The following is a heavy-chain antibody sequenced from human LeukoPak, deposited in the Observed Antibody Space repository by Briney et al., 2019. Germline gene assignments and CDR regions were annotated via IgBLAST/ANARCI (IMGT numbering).Heavy chain of an antibody. CDR3: ARDFAWLADY. J-gene: IGHJ4*02. D-gene: IGHD6-19*01. CDR2: ISKDGSNK. CDR1: GFTFSRYA. Sequence: GGSLRLSCAASGFTFSRYAMHWVRQAPGKGLEWVAVISKDGSNKCYADSVKGRFTISRDNSKNTLYLQMDSPRAEDTAVYYCARDFAWLADYWGQGTLVTVSS. V-gene: IGHV3-30-3*01.